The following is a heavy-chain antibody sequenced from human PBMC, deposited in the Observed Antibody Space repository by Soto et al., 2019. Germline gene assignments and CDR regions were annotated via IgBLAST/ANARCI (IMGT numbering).Heavy chain of an antibody. CDR3: ARAAYYYDSSGYYPGDY. D-gene: IGHD3-22*01. CDR1: GYTFTNYG. CDR2: IIGYNGYT. V-gene: IGHV1-18*01. J-gene: IGHJ4*02. Sequence: ASVKVSCKASGYTFTNYGFGWVRQAPGQGLEWMGWIIGYNGYTKYAQKFQGRVTITRDTSASTAYMEVSSLRSEDTAVYYCARAAYYYDSSGYYPGDYWGQGSLVTVSS.